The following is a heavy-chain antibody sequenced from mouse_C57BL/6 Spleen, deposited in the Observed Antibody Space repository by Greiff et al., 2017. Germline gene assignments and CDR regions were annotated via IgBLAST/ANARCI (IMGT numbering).Heavy chain of an antibody. CDR2: ISAGGSYT. CDR3: ARDRDGTGLDY. V-gene: IGHV5-4*01. J-gene: IGHJ2*01. CDR1: GFTFSSYA. D-gene: IGHD4-1*01. Sequence: EVKLVESGGGLVKPGGSLKLSCAASGFTFSSYAMSWVRQTPEKRLEWVATISAGGSYTYYPDNVKGRFTITRDIAKNNLYLQMSHLKSEDTAMYYCARDRDGTGLDYWGQGTTLTVSS.